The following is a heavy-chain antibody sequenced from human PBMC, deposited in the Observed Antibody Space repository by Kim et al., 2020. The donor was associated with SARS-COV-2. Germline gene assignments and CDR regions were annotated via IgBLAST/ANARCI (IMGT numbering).Heavy chain of an antibody. CDR1: GFTFSSYA. J-gene: IGHJ4*02. CDR2: ISSNGGST. Sequence: GGSLRLSCAASGFTFSSYAMHWVRQAPGKGLEYVSAISSNGGSTYYANSVKGRFTISRDNSKNTLYLQMGSLRAEDMAVYYCARDPHPTYYDFWSGYYYYWGQGTLVTVSS. V-gene: IGHV3-64*01. CDR3: ARDPHPTYYDFWSGYYYY. D-gene: IGHD3-3*01.